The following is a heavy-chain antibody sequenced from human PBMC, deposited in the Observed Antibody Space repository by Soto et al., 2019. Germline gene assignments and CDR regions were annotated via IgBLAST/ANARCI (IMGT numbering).Heavy chain of an antibody. J-gene: IGHJ4*02. V-gene: IGHV1-18*01. D-gene: IGHD2-15*01. CDR1: GYTFTSYG. Sequence: QVQLVQSGAEVKKPGASVKVSCKASGYTFTSYGISWVRQAPGQGLEWMGWISVYNGNTNYAQKLQGRVTMTTDTSTSTADLELRSLRSDDTAEYHCAGDRSRSEYWGQGTLVTGSS. CDR3: AGDRSRSEY. CDR2: ISVYNGNT.